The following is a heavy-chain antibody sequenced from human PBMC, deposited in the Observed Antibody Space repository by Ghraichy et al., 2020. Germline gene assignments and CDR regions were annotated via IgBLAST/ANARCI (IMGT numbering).Heavy chain of an antibody. D-gene: IGHD3-3*01. Sequence: GALRLSCAASGFTFSSYWMSWVRQAPGKGLEWVANIKQDGSEKYYVDSVKGRFTISRDNAKNSLHLQMNSLRAEDTAVYYCARDERITIFGVVRDYYYYVMDVWGQGTTVTVSS. V-gene: IGHV3-7*04. J-gene: IGHJ6*02. CDR2: IKQDGSEK. CDR1: GFTFSSYW. CDR3: ARDERITIFGVVRDYYYYVMDV.